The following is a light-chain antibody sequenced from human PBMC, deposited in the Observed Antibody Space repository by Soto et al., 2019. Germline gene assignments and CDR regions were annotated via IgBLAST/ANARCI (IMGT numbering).Light chain of an antibody. Sequence: DIQMTQSPSSLPASVGDRVTITCRASQSITNYLSWYRQRPGKAPKLLIHAASNLQSGVPSRFSGSGSETDFSLTISSLQPEDFATYYCQHYNSYPITFGPGTKVDIK. J-gene: IGKJ3*01. V-gene: IGKV1-39*01. CDR2: AAS. CDR3: QHYNSYPIT. CDR1: QSITNY.